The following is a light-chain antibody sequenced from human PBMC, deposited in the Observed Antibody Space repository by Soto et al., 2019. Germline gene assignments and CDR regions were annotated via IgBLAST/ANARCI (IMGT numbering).Light chain of an antibody. V-gene: IGKV3-20*01. CDR3: LLEVT. CDR1: QSVSSSY. Sequence: ELVLTQSPGTLSLSPGERATLSCRASQSVSSSYLAWYQQKPGQAPSLLIYGASSRATGIPDRFSGSGSGTDFTLTISRLEPKDFAVYYCLLEVTFGGGTKVEIK. CDR2: GAS. J-gene: IGKJ4*01.